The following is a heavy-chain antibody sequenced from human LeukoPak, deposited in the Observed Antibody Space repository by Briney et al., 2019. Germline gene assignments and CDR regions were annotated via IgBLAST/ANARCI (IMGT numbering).Heavy chain of an antibody. Sequence: GESLRISCKGSGYSFTSYWIGWVRQLPGKGLEWMWIIYPGDSDTRYSPSFQGQVTISADKSISTAYMQWSSLKASDTAMYYCARRRYCSSTSCYRVVQFDYWGQGTLVTVSS. CDR1: GYSFTSYW. CDR3: ARRRYCSSTSCYRVVQFDY. J-gene: IGHJ4*02. D-gene: IGHD2-2*02. CDR2: IYPGDSDT. V-gene: IGHV5-51*01.